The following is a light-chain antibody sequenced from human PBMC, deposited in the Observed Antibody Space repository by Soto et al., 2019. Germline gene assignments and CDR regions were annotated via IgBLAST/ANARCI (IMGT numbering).Light chain of an antibody. CDR1: QSLVHSDGNTY. J-gene: IGKJ2*01. Sequence: DFVMTQTPLSSPVTLGQPASISCRSSQSLVHSDGNTYLSWLHQRPGQPPRLLIYMISNRLSGVPDRFSGSGAGTDFTLKISRVEAEDVGVYYWMQATQPYTVGQGTKLEIK. V-gene: IGKV2-24*01. CDR3: MQATQPYT. CDR2: MIS.